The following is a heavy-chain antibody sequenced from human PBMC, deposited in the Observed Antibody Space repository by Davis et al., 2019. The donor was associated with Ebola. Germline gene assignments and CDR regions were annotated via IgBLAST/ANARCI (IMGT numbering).Heavy chain of an antibody. CDR1: AFTSSSYA. J-gene: IGHJ6*02. D-gene: IGHD2-2*03. CDR3: ARDVGIVVVPAVVYYYYGMDV. Sequence: GGSLSLSCPASAFTSSSYAMSWVRQAPGKGLEWVSAISGSGGSTYYADSVKGRFTISRDNSKNTLYLQMNSLRAEDTAVYYCARDVGIVVVPAVVYYYYGMDVWGQGTTVTVSS. V-gene: IGHV3-23*01. CDR2: ISGSGGST.